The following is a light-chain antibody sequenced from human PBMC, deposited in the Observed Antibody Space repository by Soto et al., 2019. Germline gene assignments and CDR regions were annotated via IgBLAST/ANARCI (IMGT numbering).Light chain of an antibody. Sequence: EIVLTQPPATLSLSPGERATLSCRASQSVSRYLAWYQQKPGQAPRLLIYDASNRATGVPVRFSGSGSGTDFTLTISSLEPEDFAVYYCQQRNDWRRGTFGQGTRLEN. CDR2: DAS. CDR1: QSVSRY. J-gene: IGKJ5*01. V-gene: IGKV3-11*01. CDR3: QQRNDWRRGT.